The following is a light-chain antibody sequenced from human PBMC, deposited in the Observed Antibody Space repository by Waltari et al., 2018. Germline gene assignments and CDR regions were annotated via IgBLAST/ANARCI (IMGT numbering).Light chain of an antibody. CDR2: GVN. CDR1: TNDLGGYTY. Sequence: QSALTQPASVSGSPGQSIIISCTGTTNDLGGYTYVSWYQQHPGNAPKLMIYGVNSRPSGVSSRFSGSKSGNTASLIISGLQAEDEADYYCCSFTRSSTWVFGGGTKVTVL. CDR3: CSFTRSSTWV. J-gene: IGLJ3*02. V-gene: IGLV2-14*03.